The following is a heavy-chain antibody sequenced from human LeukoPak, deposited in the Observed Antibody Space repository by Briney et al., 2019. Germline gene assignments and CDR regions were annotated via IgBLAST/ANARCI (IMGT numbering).Heavy chain of an antibody. V-gene: IGHV4-59*01. Sequence: SETLSLTCTVSGVSLSDYYWTWVRQPPGKGLEWIGYIYYSGSTNYNPSLKSRVTISVDTSKNQFSLKLSSVTAADTAVYYCARGGAILTGYYASVWFDPWGQGTLVTVSS. CDR2: IYYSGST. CDR3: ARGGAILTGYYASVWFDP. J-gene: IGHJ5*02. D-gene: IGHD3-9*01. CDR1: GVSLSDYY.